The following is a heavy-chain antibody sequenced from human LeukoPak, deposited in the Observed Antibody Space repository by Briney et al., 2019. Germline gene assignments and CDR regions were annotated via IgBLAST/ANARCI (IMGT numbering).Heavy chain of an antibody. CDR2: IYSSGST. CDR3: ARWTNPFDY. V-gene: IGHV4-39*07. D-gene: IGHD1-14*01. CDR1: GGSISSSSYY. J-gene: IGHJ4*02. Sequence: PSETLSLTCTVSGGSISSSSYYWGWIRQPPGKGLEWIGSIYSSGSTYYNPSLKSRVTISVDTSKNQFSLKLSSVTAADTAVYYCARWTNPFDYWGQGTLVTVSS.